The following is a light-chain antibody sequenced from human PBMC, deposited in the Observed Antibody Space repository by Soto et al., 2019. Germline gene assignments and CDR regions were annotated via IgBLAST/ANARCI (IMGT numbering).Light chain of an antibody. Sequence: EIVMTQSPATLSVSPGERATLSCRASHNVNSRLAWYQQKPGQVPRLLIYGASTRATGLPARFSGSGSGTEFTLTISSLQSEDFAVYYCQHYTNWPLTFGGGTKVDIK. CDR2: GAS. CDR1: HNVNSR. J-gene: IGKJ4*01. V-gene: IGKV3-15*01. CDR3: QHYTNWPLT.